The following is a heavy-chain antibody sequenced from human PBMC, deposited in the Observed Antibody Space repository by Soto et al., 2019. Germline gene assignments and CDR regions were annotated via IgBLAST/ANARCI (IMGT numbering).Heavy chain of an antibody. Sequence: SETLSLTCTVSGGSISSGGYYWSWIRQHPGKGLEWIGYIYYSGSTYYNPSLKSRVTISVDTSKNQFSLKLSSVTAADTAVYYCARGASRLGYSSSWYLGNYYGMDVWGQGTTVTVSS. CDR2: IYYSGST. V-gene: IGHV4-31*03. CDR1: GGSISSGGYY. J-gene: IGHJ6*02. D-gene: IGHD6-13*01. CDR3: ARGASRLGYSSSWYLGNYYGMDV.